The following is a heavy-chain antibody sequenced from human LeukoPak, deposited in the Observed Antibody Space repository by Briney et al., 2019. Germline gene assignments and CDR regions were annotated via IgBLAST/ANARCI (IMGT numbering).Heavy chain of an antibody. CDR2: INPNSGGT. D-gene: IGHD2-15*01. V-gene: IGHV1-2*02. J-gene: IGHJ5*02. CDR3: ARDRTCSGGSCYLNWFDP. CDR1: GYTFTGYY. Sequence: ASVKVSCKASGYTFTGYYMHWVRQAPGQGLEWMGWINPNSGGTNYAQKFQGRVTMNRDTSISTAYMELSRLRSDDTAVYYCARDRTCSGGSCYLNWFDPWGQGTLVTVSS.